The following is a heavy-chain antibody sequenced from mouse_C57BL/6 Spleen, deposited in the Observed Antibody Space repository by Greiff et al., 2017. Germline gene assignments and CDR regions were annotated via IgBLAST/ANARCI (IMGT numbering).Heavy chain of an antibody. V-gene: IGHV1-15*01. D-gene: IGHD2-2*01. CDR2: IDPETGGT. CDR1: GYTFTDYE. J-gene: IGHJ1*03. Sequence: QVQLQQSGAELVRPGASVTLSCKASGYTFTDYEMHWVKQTPVHGLEWIGAIDPETGGTAYNQKFKGKAILTADKSSSTAYMELRSLTSEDSAVYYCTRERGYDGYFDVWGTGTTVTVSS. CDR3: TRERGYDGYFDV.